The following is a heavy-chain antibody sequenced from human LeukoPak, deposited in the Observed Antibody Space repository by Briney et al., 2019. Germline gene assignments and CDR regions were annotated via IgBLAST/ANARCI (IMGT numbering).Heavy chain of an antibody. Sequence: GESLKISCKGSGYSFTSYWIGWVRQMPGKGLEWMGIIYPGDSDTRYSPSFQGQVTISADKSISTAYLQWSSLKASDTAMYYCARSHYGSFDLNWFDPWGHGTLVTVSS. J-gene: IGHJ5*02. D-gene: IGHD3-16*01. V-gene: IGHV5-51*01. CDR3: ARSHYGSFDLNWFDP. CDR2: IYPGDSDT. CDR1: GYSFTSYW.